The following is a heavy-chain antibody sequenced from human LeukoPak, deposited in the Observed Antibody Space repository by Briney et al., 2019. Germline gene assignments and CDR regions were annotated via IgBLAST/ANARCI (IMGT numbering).Heavy chain of an antibody. CDR3: ARGPRKNYYYYYYMDV. J-gene: IGHJ6*03. CDR1: GFTFSNYW. CDR2: INSDARST. Sequence: GGSLRLSCAASGFTFSNYWMHWVRQALGKGLVWVSRINSDARSTSYADSVKGRFTISRDNAKNSLYLQMNSLRAEDTAVYYCARGPRKNYYYYYYMDVWGKGTTVTVSS. V-gene: IGHV3-74*01.